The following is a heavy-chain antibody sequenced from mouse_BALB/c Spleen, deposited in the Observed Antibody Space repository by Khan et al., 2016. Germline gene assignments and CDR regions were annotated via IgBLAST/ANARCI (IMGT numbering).Heavy chain of an antibody. CDR3: ARGGESTKDY. V-gene: IGHV1S34*01. D-gene: IGHD2-14*01. CDR2: INCYNGAT. Sequence: LVESGASVKISCKASGYSFTGYYMHWVKQSHGKSLEWIGYINCYNGATSYNQKFKGKATFTVDTSSTTAYMQLNNLTSADSAVDYGARGGESTKDYGGQATSVAVS. J-gene: IGHJ4*01. CDR1: GYSFTGYY.